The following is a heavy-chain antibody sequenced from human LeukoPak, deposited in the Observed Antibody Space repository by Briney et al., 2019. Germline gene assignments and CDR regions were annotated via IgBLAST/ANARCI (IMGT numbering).Heavy chain of an antibody. J-gene: IGHJ4*02. Sequence: PGGSLRLSCGASGFTFSNYGMLWVRQAPGKGLEWVAFIRYDGNNKLYADSVKGRFIISRDNAQNSLFLQMNSLRAEDTAVYYCVRDQGGAVSYWGQGTLVTVSS. D-gene: IGHD3-16*01. CDR1: GFTFSNYG. CDR2: IRYDGNNK. CDR3: VRDQGGAVSY. V-gene: IGHV3-30*02.